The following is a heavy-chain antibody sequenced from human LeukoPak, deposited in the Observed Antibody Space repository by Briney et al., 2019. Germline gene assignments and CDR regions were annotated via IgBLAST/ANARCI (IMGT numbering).Heavy chain of an antibody. D-gene: IGHD3-22*01. CDR1: GFTFDDYA. V-gene: IGHV3-9*01. CDR2: ISWNSGSI. Sequence: GGSLRLSCAASGFTFDDYAMHWVRQAPGKGLEWVSGISWNSGSIGYADSVKGRFTISRDNAKNSLYLQMNSLRAEDTALYYCAKDIERRYYDSSGYYYGFDYWGQGTLVTVSS. J-gene: IGHJ4*02. CDR3: AKDIERRYYDSSGYYYGFDY.